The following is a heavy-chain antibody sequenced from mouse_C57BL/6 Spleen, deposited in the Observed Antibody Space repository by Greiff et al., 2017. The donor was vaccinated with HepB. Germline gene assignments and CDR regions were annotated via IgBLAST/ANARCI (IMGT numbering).Heavy chain of an antibody. J-gene: IGHJ2*01. D-gene: IGHD3-1*01. Sequence: QVQLQQSGAELARPGASVKMSCKASGYTFTSYTMHWVKQRPGQGLEWIGYINPSSGYTKYNQKFKDKATLTADKSSSTAYMQLSSLTSEDSAVYYCAREGDPGAYFDYWGQGTTLTVSS. CDR2: INPSSGYT. CDR3: AREGDPGAYFDY. V-gene: IGHV1-4*01. CDR1: GYTFTSYT.